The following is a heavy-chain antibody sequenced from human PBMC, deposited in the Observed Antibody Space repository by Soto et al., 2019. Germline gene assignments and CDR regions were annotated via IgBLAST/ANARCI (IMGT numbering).Heavy chain of an antibody. J-gene: IGHJ4*02. CDR3: AHTFPPMVRGVIIYFDY. V-gene: IGHV2-5*02. Sequence: QITLKESGPTLVKPTQTLTLTCTFSGFSLSTSGVGVGWIRQPPGKALEWLALIYWDDDKRYSPSLKSRLTITKDTPKNQVVLTMTNMDPVDTATYYCAHTFPPMVRGVIIYFDYWGQGTLVTVSS. D-gene: IGHD3-10*01. CDR1: GFSLSTSGVG. CDR2: IYWDDDK.